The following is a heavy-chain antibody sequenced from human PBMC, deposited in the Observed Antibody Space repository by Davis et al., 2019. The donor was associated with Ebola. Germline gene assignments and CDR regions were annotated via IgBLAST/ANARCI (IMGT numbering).Heavy chain of an antibody. CDR1: GFTFSSYG. Sequence: PGGSLRLSCAASGFTFSSYGMHWVRQAPGKGLEWVSSISSSSSYIYYADSVKGRFTISRDNAKNSLYLQMNSLRAEDTAVYYCARDVYDILTGYWENGMDVWGQGTTVTVSS. CDR2: ISSSSSYI. J-gene: IGHJ6*02. CDR3: ARDVYDILTGYWENGMDV. D-gene: IGHD3-9*01. V-gene: IGHV3-21*01.